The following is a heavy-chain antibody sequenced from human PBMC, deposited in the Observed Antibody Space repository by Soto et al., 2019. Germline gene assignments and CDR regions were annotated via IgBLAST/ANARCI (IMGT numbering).Heavy chain of an antibody. CDR1: GYTFTSYG. J-gene: IGHJ4*02. D-gene: IGHD6-19*01. V-gene: IGHV1-18*01. CDR2: VNAYNGNT. CDR3: AREAVSGRTGFDY. Sequence: VASVKVSCKASGYTFTSYGISWVRQAPGQGLEWMGWVNAYNGNTNYAQKFQGRVTMTTDTSTSTAYMELRRLRSDDTAVYYCAREAVSGRTGFDYWGQGTLVTVSS.